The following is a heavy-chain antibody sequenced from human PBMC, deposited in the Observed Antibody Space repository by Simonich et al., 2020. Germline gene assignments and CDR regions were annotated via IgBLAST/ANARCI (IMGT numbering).Heavy chain of an antibody. V-gene: IGHV1-2*02. J-gene: IGHJ3*02. CDR1: GYPFTGYY. CDR2: NNPNSGGT. CDR3: ARVRFEAFDI. Sequence: QVQLVQSVAEVKKPGASVKVSCKASGYPFTGYYMHWVPQAPGQGFEGMGWNNPNSGGTNYAKKFQARVTTTRDTSISTAYMELSRLRSDDTAVYYCARVRFEAFDIWGQGTMVTVSS.